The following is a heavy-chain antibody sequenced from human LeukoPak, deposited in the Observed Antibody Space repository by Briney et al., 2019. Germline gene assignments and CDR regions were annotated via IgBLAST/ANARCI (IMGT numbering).Heavy chain of an antibody. CDR1: GFTFSSHW. V-gene: IGHV3-7*01. J-gene: IGHJ6*02. Sequence: GGSLRLSCAGSGFTFSSHWIGWVRQAPGKGLEWVAHINQDGSQKYYVDSVEGRFAISRDNAKNSLYLQMNSLRAEDTAVYYCARDLVSPPSHYGMDVWGQGTTVTVSS. CDR2: INQDGSQK. CDR3: ARDLVSPPSHYGMDV.